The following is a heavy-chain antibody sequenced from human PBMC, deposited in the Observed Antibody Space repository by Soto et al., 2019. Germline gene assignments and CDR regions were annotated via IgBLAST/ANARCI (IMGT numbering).Heavy chain of an antibody. CDR1: GGTFSSYA. CDR2: IIPIFGTA. Sequence: QVQLVQSGAEVKKPGSSVKVSCKASGGTFSSYAISWVRQAPGQGLEWMGGIIPIFGTANYAQKFQGRVTITADESTSTAYMELSSLRSEDTAVYYCAGFHRPAKVVAAAANYGMDVWGQGTTVTVSS. J-gene: IGHJ6*02. V-gene: IGHV1-69*12. CDR3: AGFHRPAKVVAAAANYGMDV. D-gene: IGHD2-15*01.